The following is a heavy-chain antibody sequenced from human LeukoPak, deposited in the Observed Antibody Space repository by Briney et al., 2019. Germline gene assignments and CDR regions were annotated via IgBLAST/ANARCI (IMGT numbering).Heavy chain of an antibody. Sequence: SETLSLTCAVYGGSFSGYYWGWIRQPPWKGLEWIGSIYHSGSTYYNPSLKSRVTISVDTSKNQFSLKLSSVTAADTAVYYCASLYSSSWLPYYYYGMDVWGQGTTVTVSS. J-gene: IGHJ6*02. V-gene: IGHV4-38-2*01. CDR2: IYHSGST. D-gene: IGHD6-13*01. CDR1: GGSFSGYY. CDR3: ASLYSSSWLPYYYYGMDV.